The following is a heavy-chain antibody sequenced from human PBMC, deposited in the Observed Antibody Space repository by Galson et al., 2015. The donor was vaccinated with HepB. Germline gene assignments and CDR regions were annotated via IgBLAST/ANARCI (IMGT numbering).Heavy chain of an antibody. V-gene: IGHV3-23*01. CDR1: GFTFSSLA. CDR2: ISGSGGDT. Sequence: SLRLSCAVSGFTFSSLAMRWVRQAPGKGLEWVSSISGSGGDTYYADSVKGRFTISRDNSKNTMFLQMNSLRAEDTAVYYCVKHLGVGTYYFAIDVWGQGTTVTVSS. J-gene: IGHJ6*02. D-gene: IGHD1-1*01. CDR3: VKHLGVGTYYFAIDV.